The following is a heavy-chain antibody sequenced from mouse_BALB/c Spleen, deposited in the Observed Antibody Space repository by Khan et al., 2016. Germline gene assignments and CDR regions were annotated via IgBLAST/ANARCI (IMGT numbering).Heavy chain of an antibody. D-gene: IGHD1-1*01. CDR1: GYTFSSYW. CDR3: LLNYYGSSYDC. CDR2: ILPGSGSS. J-gene: IGHJ2*01. V-gene: IGHV1-9*01. Sequence: QVRLQQSGAELMKPGASVKISCKATGYTFSSYWIEWVKQRPGHGLEWIGEILPGSGSSNYNEKFKGKATFTADTSSNTAYMQLSSLTSEDSAVYFCLLNYYGSSYDCWGQGTTLTVSS.